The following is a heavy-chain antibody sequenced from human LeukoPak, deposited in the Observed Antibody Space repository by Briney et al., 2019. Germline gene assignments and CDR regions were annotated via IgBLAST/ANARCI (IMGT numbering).Heavy chain of an antibody. CDR2: IYSSGNT. D-gene: IGHD6-6*01. CDR1: GGSISSYY. J-gene: IGHJ4*02. Sequence: SETLSLTCTVSGGSISSYYWSWIRQPPGKGLEWIGYIYSSGNTNYNPSLKSRVTISVDTSKNQFSLKLSSVTAADTAVYYCASGEYSSSSAALDYWGQGTLVTVSS. CDR3: ASGEYSSSSAALDY. V-gene: IGHV4-59*01.